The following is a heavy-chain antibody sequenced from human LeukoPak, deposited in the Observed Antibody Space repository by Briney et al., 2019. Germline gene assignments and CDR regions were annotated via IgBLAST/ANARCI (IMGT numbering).Heavy chain of an antibody. CDR3: ARDGSYNSGWHIDY. V-gene: IGHV3-11*01. CDR2: ISSSGTTI. J-gene: IGHJ4*02. CDR1: GFTFSDYY. Sequence: GGSLRLSCAASGFTFSDYYMTWIRQAPGKGLEWVSYISSSGTTINYVDSVKGRFTISRDNAKNSLYLQMNSLRAEDTAVYYCARDGSYNSGWHIDYWGQGTLVTVSS. D-gene: IGHD5-12*01.